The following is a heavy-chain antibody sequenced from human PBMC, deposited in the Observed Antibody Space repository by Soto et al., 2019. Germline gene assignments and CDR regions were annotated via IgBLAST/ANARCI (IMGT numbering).Heavy chain of an antibody. CDR3: ARHTPAISISDH. V-gene: IGHV4-39*01. J-gene: IGHJ4*02. D-gene: IGHD2-15*01. CDR2: IYYSGST. Sequence: SETLSLTCTVSGGSISSSSYYWGWIRQPPGRGLEWIGSIYYSGSTYYNPSLKSRVTISVDTSKNQFSLKLSSVTAADTAVYYCARHTPAISISDHWGQGTLVTVSS. CDR1: GGSISSSSYY.